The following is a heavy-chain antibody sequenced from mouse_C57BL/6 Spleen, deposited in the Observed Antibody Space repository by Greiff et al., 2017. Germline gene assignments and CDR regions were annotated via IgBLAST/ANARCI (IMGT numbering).Heavy chain of an antibody. Sequence: QVQLKQSGTELVKPGASVKLSCKASGYTFTSYWMHWVKQRPGQGLEWIGNINPSNGGTNYNEKFKSKATLTVDKSSSTAYMQLSSLTSEDSAVYYSARDQYSNWYFDGSSTSPTGTVSS. D-gene: IGHD2-5*01. CDR1: GYTFTSYW. CDR2: INPSNGGT. J-gene: IGHJ1*03. CDR3: ARDQYSNWYFDG. V-gene: IGHV1-53*01.